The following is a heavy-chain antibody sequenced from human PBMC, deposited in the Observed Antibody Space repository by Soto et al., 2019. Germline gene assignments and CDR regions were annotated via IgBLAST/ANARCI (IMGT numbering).Heavy chain of an antibody. D-gene: IGHD5-12*01. CDR3: AKDRNRWLRFDLGY. CDR2: ITGSAGST. Sequence: EVQLLESGGGLVQPGGSLRLSCAASGFTFSSYGMSWVRQAPGKGLEWVSSITGSAGSTYYADSVKGRFTISRDNSKNTLYLQTNSLRAEDTAVYYCAKDRNRWLRFDLGYWGQGTLVTVSS. J-gene: IGHJ4*02. V-gene: IGHV3-23*01. CDR1: GFTFSSYG.